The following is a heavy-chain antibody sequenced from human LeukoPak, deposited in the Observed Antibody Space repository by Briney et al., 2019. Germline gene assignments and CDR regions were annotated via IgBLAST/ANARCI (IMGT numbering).Heavy chain of an antibody. CDR2: TYYRSKWYN. Sequence: SQTLSLTCAISGDSVSSNSAAWNWIRQSPSRGLEWLGRTYYRSKWYNDYAVSVKSRITINPDTSKNQFSLQLSSVTAADTAVYYCARKSSVTTSDLDFDYWGQGTLVTVSS. CDR3: ARKSSVTTSDLDFDY. CDR1: GDSVSSNSAA. J-gene: IGHJ4*02. V-gene: IGHV6-1*01. D-gene: IGHD4-17*01.